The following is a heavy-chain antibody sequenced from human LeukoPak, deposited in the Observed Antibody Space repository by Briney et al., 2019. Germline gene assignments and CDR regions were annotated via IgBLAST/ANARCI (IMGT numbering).Heavy chain of an antibody. J-gene: IGHJ4*02. V-gene: IGHV1-69*05. D-gene: IGHD3-3*01. CDR3: ATERGTIFGA. Sequence: SVKVSCKASGGTFSSYAISWVRQAPGQGLEWMGGIIPIFGTANYAQKFQGRVTITTDESTSIAYMELSSLRSEDTAVYYCATERGTIFGAWGQGTLVTVSS. CDR1: GGTFSSYA. CDR2: IIPIFGTA.